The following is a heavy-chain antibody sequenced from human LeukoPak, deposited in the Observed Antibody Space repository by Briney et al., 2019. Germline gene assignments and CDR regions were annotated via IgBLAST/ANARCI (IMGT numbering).Heavy chain of an antibody. D-gene: IGHD6-13*01. V-gene: IGHV4-34*01. CDR1: GGSFSGYY. CDR3: ARVMFGFSGYSLSGDY. Sequence: SETLSLTCAVYGGSFSGYYWSWIRQPPGKGLEWIGSIYHSGSTYYNPSLKSRVTISVDTSKNQFSLKLSSVTAADTAVYYCARVMFGFSGYSLSGDYWGQGTLVTVSS. J-gene: IGHJ4*02. CDR2: IYHSGST.